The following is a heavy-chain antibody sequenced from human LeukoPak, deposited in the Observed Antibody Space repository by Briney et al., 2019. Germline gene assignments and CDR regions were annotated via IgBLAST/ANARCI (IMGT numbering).Heavy chain of an antibody. CDR2: IGSSSSYT. J-gene: IGHJ4*02. CDR1: GFTFSDYY. CDR3: ARAPATAHYFDY. Sequence: GGSLRLSCAASGFTFSDYYMSWIRQAPGKGLEWVSYIGSSSSYTNYADSVKGRFTISRDNAKNSLYLQMNSLRAEDTAVYYCARAPATAHYFDYWGQGTLVTVSS. V-gene: IGHV3-11*06.